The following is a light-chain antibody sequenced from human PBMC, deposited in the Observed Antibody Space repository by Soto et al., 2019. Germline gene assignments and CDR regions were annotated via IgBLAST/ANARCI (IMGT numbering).Light chain of an antibody. J-gene: IGLJ2*01. CDR2: AVT. Sequence: QSVLTQPASVSGSPGQSITISCTGTSSDVGSYDYVSWYQQHPGKAPKLIIYAVTNRPSGVSNRFSGSKSGSTASLTISGLQAEDEADYYCTSYTTTSPLNAIFGGGIKLSDL. V-gene: IGLV2-14*01. CDR1: SSDVGSYDY. CDR3: TSYTTTSPLNAI.